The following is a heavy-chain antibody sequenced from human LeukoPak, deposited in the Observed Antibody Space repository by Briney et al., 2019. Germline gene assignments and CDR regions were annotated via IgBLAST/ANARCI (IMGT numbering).Heavy chain of an antibody. CDR1: GFSHSNYW. J-gene: IGHJ4*02. D-gene: IGHD2-2*01. Sequence: GGSLRLSCAASGFSHSNYWMNWVRQAPGKGLEWVANMNEDGSAKYYVDSVKGRFTISTDNTKNSLFLQMTSLRVEDTAVYYCVRGISSRNAFWGQGTLVTVSS. V-gene: IGHV3-7*01. CDR2: MNEDGSAK. CDR3: VRGISSRNAF.